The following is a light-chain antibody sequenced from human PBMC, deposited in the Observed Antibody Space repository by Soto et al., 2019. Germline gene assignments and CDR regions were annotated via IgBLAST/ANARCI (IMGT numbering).Light chain of an antibody. CDR3: CSYVHGSTWV. V-gene: IGLV2-23*02. CDR2: EVT. J-gene: IGLJ3*02. CDR1: SSDVGSYNL. Sequence: QSVLTQPASVSGSPGQSITISCTGTSSDVGSYNLVSWYQQHPGKAPKLMIFEVTKRPSGISNRFSGSKSGNTASLTISGLQAEDEADYFCCSYVHGSTWVFGGATKVSVL.